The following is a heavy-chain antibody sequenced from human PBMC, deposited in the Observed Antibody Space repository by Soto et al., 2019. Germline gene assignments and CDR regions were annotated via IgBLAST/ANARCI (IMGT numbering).Heavy chain of an antibody. J-gene: IGHJ4*02. V-gene: IGHV4-39*01. CDR3: ARRGEGGYYFDY. Sequence: QLQLQASGPGLVKPSETLSLTCTVSGGSISSSSYYWGWIRQPPGKGLEWIGSIYYSGSTYYNPSLKSRVTISVDTSKNQFSLKLSSVTAADTAVYYCARRGEGGYYFDYWGQGTLVTVSS. D-gene: IGHD3-10*01. CDR1: GGSISSSSYY. CDR2: IYYSGST.